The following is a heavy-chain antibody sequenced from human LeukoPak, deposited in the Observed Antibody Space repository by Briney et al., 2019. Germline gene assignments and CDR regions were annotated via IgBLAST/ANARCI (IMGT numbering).Heavy chain of an antibody. Sequence: GGSLRLSCAASGISFSGYGMHWVRQAPGKGLEWVAVISYDGSDKKYGDSVKGRFTISRDNSKNTLYLQMNSLRAEDTAVYYCASDSSGSQVGFDYWGQGTLVTVSS. CDR1: GISFSGYG. J-gene: IGHJ4*02. D-gene: IGHD3-22*01. V-gene: IGHV3-30*03. CDR3: ASDSSGSQVGFDY. CDR2: ISYDGSDK.